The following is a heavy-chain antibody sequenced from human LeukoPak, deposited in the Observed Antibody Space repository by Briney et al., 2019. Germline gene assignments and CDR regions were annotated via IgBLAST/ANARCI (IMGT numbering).Heavy chain of an antibody. V-gene: IGHV3-23*01. J-gene: IGHJ4*02. CDR1: GFKFSTYA. Sequence: GGSLRLSCAASGFKFSTYAMSWVRQAPGKGLEWVSCINGRGVSTYYADSVKGRFTISRDNAKNTLYLQMNSLRAEDTAVYYCATAGNYRFDYWGQGTLVTVSS. CDR2: INGRGVST. CDR3: ATAGNYRFDY. D-gene: IGHD1-7*01.